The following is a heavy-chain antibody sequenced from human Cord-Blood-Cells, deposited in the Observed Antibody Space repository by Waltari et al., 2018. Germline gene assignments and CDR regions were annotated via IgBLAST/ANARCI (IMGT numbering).Heavy chain of an antibody. Sequence: QAQLVQSGAAVNKPGSSAKVSCKASGGTFSSHAIRWVRQAPVHGLEWMGGIIPIFGRANHPEKFQGRVTITADESTSTDYMELRSLRSEDTAVYYCARVVPRGNNWFDPWGQGTLVTVSS. CDR1: GGTFSSHA. J-gene: IGHJ5*02. D-gene: IGHD2-15*01. CDR2: IIPIFGRA. V-gene: IGHV1-69*01. CDR3: ARVVPRGNNWFDP.